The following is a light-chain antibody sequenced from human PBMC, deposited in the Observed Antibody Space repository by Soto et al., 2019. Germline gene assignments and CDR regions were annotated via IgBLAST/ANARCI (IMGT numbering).Light chain of an antibody. CDR3: QQLNSYPLT. V-gene: IGKV1-9*01. CDR2: GAS. J-gene: IGKJ4*01. Sequence: DIQLTQSPSFLSASVGDRVTITCRASQGISSYLVWYQQKPGKAPKLLIYGASTLQSGVPSRFSGSGSGTEFTLPISSLQPEDFATYYCQQLNSYPLTFGGGTKVEIK. CDR1: QGISSY.